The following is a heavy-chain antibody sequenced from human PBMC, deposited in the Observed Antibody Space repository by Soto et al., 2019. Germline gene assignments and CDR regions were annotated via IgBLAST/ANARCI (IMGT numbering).Heavy chain of an antibody. Sequence: QVQLVQSGAEVKKPGSSVRISCAASGATFNDYTFTWVRRAPGQGLEWMGRVLPLLDASNYAEKFQDRVTITADRSTSTVYMELSGLKSEDSAIYYCASGKSQMTQDRMGFYYYMDVWGKGTTVTVSS. V-gene: IGHV1-69*08. CDR3: ASGKSQMTQDRMGFYYYMDV. D-gene: IGHD2-15*01. J-gene: IGHJ6*03. CDR2: VLPLLDAS. CDR1: GATFNDYT.